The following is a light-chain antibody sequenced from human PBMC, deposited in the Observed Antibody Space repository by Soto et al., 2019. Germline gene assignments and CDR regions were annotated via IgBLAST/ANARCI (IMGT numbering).Light chain of an antibody. Sequence: IVMPQSPFTMSLDTGERAPLSCRASQSVSSYLAWYQQKPGQAPRLLIYDASNRATGIPARFSGSRSGTEFTLTISSLQPDDFATYYCQQYNSYSWTFGQGTKVDIK. CDR1: QSVSSY. J-gene: IGKJ1*01. CDR3: QQYNSYSWT. V-gene: IGKV3D-15*01. CDR2: DAS.